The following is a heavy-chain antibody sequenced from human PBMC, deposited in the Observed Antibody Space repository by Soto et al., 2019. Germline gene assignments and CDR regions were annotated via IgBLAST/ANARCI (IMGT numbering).Heavy chain of an antibody. V-gene: IGHV3-33*01. CDR2: IWYDGSNK. D-gene: IGHD1-1*01. J-gene: IGHJ6*02. Sequence: GGSLRLSCAASGFTFSSYGMHWVRQAPGKGLEWVAVIWYDGSNKYYADSVKGRFTISRDNSKNTLYLQMNSLRAEDTAVYYCARDQLRFYYYYGMDVWGQGTTVTVSS. CDR3: ARDQLRFYYYYGMDV. CDR1: GFTFSSYG.